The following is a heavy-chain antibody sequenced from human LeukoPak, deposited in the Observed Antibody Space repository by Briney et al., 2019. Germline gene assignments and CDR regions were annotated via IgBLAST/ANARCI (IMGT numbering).Heavy chain of an antibody. CDR3: AREVASTNDAFDI. Sequence: SETLSLTCAVYGGSFRGYYWSWIRQPPGKGLEWIGEINHSGSTNYTPSLKSRVTISVDTSKNQFSLKLSSVTAADTAVYYCAREVASTNDAFDIWGQGTMVTVSS. J-gene: IGHJ3*02. CDR1: GGSFRGYY. D-gene: IGHD5-12*01. V-gene: IGHV4-34*01. CDR2: INHSGST.